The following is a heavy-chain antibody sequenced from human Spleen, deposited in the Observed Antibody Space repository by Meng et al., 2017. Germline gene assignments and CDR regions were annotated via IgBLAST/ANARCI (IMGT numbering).Heavy chain of an antibody. D-gene: IGHD6-19*01. J-gene: IGHJ4*02. CDR2: ISSSSSYI. CDR1: GFTVSHNY. CDR3: ARSGIAVAGTDY. V-gene: IGHV3-21*01. Sequence: GESLKISCAASGFTVSHNYMSWVRQAPGKGLEWVSSISSSSSYIYYADSVKGRFTISRDNAKNSLYLQMNSLRAEDTAVYYCARSGIAVAGTDYWGQGTLVTVSS.